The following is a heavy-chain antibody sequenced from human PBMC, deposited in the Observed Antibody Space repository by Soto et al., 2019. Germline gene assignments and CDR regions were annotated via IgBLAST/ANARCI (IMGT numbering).Heavy chain of an antibody. CDR2: IYHAGSV. CDR3: ARTFDYYGMDV. V-gene: IGHV4-38-2*01. Sequence: SETLSLTCAVSGYSIASCYYWAWIRQSPGKGLEWIGSIYHAGSVYYNPSLNSRVAVSLDTSKNHFSLKLTSVTAADTAVYYCARTFDYYGMDVWGQGTTVTVSS. CDR1: GYSIASCYY. J-gene: IGHJ6*02.